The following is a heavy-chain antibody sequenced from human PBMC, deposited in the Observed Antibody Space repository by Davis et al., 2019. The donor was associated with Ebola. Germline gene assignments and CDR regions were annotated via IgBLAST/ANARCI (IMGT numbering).Heavy chain of an antibody. V-gene: IGHV3-48*02. CDR3: AGFGDEGAS. D-gene: IGHD3-10*01. Sequence: AGSLRLSCVASEFTFSKFSMNWIRQAPGRGLEWVSYISPTTTTIYYADSVKGRFTISRDNAKKSLYLEMNSLRDGDTAVYYCAGFGDEGASWGQGTRVTVSS. CDR2: ISPTTTTI. CDR1: EFTFSKFS. J-gene: IGHJ4*01.